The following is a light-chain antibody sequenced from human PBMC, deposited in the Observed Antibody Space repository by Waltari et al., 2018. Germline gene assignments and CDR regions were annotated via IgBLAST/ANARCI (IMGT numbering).Light chain of an antibody. CDR2: EVS. CDR1: SSDVGGYKY. CDR3: SSSVGSNNLQVV. J-gene: IGLJ2*01. V-gene: IGLV2-8*01. Sequence: QSALTQPPSASGSPGQSVTISCTGTSSDVGGYKYVSWYRQHPGKTPKLMIYEVSKRPSGVPDRFSGSKSGNTASLTVSGLQAEDEADYYCSSSVGSNNLQVVFGGGTKLTVL.